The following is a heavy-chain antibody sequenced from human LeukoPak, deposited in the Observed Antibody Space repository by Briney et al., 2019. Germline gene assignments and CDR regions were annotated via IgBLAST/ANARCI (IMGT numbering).Heavy chain of an antibody. CDR2: FNDGNGNT. V-gene: IGHV1-3*01. CDR3: ARDGYCSSTSCPWGENWFDP. CDR1: GYSFPIYS. D-gene: IGHD2-2*03. Sequence: ASEKVSCKSSGYSFPIYSMHWVRQGLGQRLGRIGWFNDGNGNTKYSQKFQGRVTITRDTSASTAYMELSSLRSEDTAVYYCARDGYCSSTSCPWGENWFDPWGQGTLVTVSS. J-gene: IGHJ5*02.